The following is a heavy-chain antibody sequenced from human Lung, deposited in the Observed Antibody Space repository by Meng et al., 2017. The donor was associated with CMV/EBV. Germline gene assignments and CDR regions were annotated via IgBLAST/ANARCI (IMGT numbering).Heavy chain of an antibody. CDR1: GFFFTGYY. CDR3: AREAEGSGYDFVDY. V-gene: IGHV1-2*02. D-gene: IGHD5-12*01. Sequence: ASXXVSXKASGFFFTGYYMHWVRQAPGQGLEWMGWINPNSGGTKYAQKFQGRVTMTRETSIRTAYMELRSLESYYTAVYYCAREAEGSGYDFVDYWGQGTXVTVSS. CDR2: INPNSGGT. J-gene: IGHJ4*02.